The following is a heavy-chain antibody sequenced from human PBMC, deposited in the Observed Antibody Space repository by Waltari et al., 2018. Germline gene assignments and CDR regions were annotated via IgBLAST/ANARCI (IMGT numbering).Heavy chain of an antibody. CDR3: ARETEEAFDF. CDR2: ISGTSYYI. Sequence: EVQLVESGGGLVKPGGSLRLSCAAYGFTCSSSTMNWVRQAPGKGLEWVSSISGTSYYIYHADSVKGRFTTSRDNAKNSLYLQMNSLRAEDTAVYYCARETEEAFDFWGRGTMVTVSS. CDR1: GFTCSSST. D-gene: IGHD2-21*02. J-gene: IGHJ3*01. V-gene: IGHV3-21*01.